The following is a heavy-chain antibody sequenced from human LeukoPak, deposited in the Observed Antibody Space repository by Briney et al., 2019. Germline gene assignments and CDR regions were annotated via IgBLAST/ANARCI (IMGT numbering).Heavy chain of an antibody. CDR1: GGTFSSYA. CDR3: ARGARYSGSFRSKFDY. CDR2: IIPIFGTA. J-gene: IGHJ4*02. V-gene: IGHV1-69*01. Sequence: ASVKVSCKASGGTFSSYAISWVRQAPGQGLEWMGGIIPIFGTANYAQKFQGRVTITADESTSTAYMELSSLRSEDTAVYYCARGARYSGSFRSKFDYWGQGTLVTVSS. D-gene: IGHD1-26*01.